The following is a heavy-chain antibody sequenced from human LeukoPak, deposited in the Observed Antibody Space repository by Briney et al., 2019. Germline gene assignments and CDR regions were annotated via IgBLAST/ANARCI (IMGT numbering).Heavy chain of an antibody. D-gene: IGHD7-27*01. CDR3: ARTLLNWGLNY. V-gene: IGHV3-11*03. CDR2: ISSSSDYT. Sequence: GGSLRLSCAASGFSSSDYNMSWSRQAPGKGLEWVSYISSSSDYTKYADSVRGRFTISRDNAKNSLFLQMNSLRAEDTAVYYCARTLLNWGLNYWGQGTLVTVSS. CDR1: GFSSSDYN. J-gene: IGHJ4*02.